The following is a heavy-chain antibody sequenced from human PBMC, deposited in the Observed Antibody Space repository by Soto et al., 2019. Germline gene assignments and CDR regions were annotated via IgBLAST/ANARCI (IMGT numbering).Heavy chain of an antibody. J-gene: IGHJ4*02. CDR3: ARGLRLYYYDSSGYNPFDS. Sequence: PXETLSLTCTVSGGSISSYYWSWIRQPPGKGLDWIGYIYYSGSTNYNPSLKSRVTISVDTSKNQFSLKLSSVTAADTAVYYCARGLRLYYYDSSGYNPFDSWGQGTLVTVSS. D-gene: IGHD3-22*01. CDR1: GGSISSYY. V-gene: IGHV4-59*01. CDR2: IYYSGST.